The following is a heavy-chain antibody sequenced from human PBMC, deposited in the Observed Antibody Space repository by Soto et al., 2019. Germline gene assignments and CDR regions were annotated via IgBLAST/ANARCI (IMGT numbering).Heavy chain of an antibody. V-gene: IGHV6-1*01. J-gene: IGHJ4*02. CDR2: TYYRSRWHD. D-gene: IGHD3-16*01. Sequence: SQTLSLTCAISGDSVSRNNGAWNWIRQSPSRGLEWLGRTYYRSRWHDDYAEFVVSRISISPDTSKNKFSLQLSSVTPEDSAVYYCAEGFALAHWGQGTLVTVSS. CDR3: AEGFALAH. CDR1: GDSVSRNNGA.